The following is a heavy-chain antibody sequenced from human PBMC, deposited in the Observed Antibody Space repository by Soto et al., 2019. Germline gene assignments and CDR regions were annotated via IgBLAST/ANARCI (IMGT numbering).Heavy chain of an antibody. D-gene: IGHD3-22*01. CDR2: IMPFFGSG. CDR1: RGTFTNYA. J-gene: IGHJ4*02. V-gene: IGHV1-69*01. CDR3: ARDRAGYYSHFVY. Sequence: QVYLVQSGAEVKKPGSSVKVSCKALRGTFTNYAFSWVRQAPEQGLEWMGGIMPFFGSGNYAQKFQGRINISADESTSSVYLELTSLRSEDTAVYYSARDRAGYYSHFVYWGQGTLVTVSS.